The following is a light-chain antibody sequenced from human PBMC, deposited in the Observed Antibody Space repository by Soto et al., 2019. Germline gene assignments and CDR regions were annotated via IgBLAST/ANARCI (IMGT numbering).Light chain of an antibody. CDR3: QXLNSYPRGYT. Sequence: QLTQSPSSLSAFVGGRGTITCRASQGISSFLAWYQQKPGKAPKPLIYAASTLQSGVPSRFSGSGSGTGFTLTISSLQPEDFATYYCQXLNSYPRGYTFGQGTKLEIK. CDR1: QGISSF. J-gene: IGKJ2*01. V-gene: IGKV1-9*01. CDR2: AAS.